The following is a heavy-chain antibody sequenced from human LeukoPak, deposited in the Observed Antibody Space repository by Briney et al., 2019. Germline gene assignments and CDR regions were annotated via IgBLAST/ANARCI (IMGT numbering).Heavy chain of an antibody. CDR2: INPSGGST. V-gene: IGHV1-46*01. CDR1: GYTFTSYY. Sequence: ASVKVSCKASGYTFTSYYMHWVRQAPGQGLEWMGIINPSGGSTSYAQKFQGGVTMTRDTSTSTVYMELSSLRSEDTAVYYCAGRIAVAGTQAQSPFDYWGQGTLVTVSS. D-gene: IGHD6-19*01. CDR3: AGRIAVAGTQAQSPFDY. J-gene: IGHJ4*02.